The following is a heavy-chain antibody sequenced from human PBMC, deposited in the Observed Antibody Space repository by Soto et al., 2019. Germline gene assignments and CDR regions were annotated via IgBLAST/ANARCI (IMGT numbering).Heavy chain of an antibody. CDR1: GSTFSTSA. Sequence: GGSLRLSCAASGSTFSTSAMSWVRQAPGKGLEWVSTINSAGSTFYADSVKGRFTISRDNSKNTLYLQMNSLRAEDTAVYYCANRGRYYMDVWGKGTTVTVSS. CDR3: ANRGRYYMDV. D-gene: IGHD2-15*01. CDR2: INSAGST. V-gene: IGHV3-23*01. J-gene: IGHJ6*03.